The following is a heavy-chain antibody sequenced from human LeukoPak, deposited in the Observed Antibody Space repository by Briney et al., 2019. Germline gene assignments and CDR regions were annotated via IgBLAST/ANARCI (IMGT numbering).Heavy chain of an antibody. Sequence: GGSLRLSCAASGFTFSNYAMSWVRQAPGKGLEWLSAITGSGGTTYYAHSVKGRFTSSRDNPKNTLYLQMNTLRAEDTAVYYCAKWGDYDVLTGYYDSDYWGQGTLVTVSS. V-gene: IGHV3-23*01. D-gene: IGHD3-9*01. J-gene: IGHJ4*02. CDR1: GFTFSNYA. CDR3: AKWGDYDVLTGYYDSDY. CDR2: ITGSGGTT.